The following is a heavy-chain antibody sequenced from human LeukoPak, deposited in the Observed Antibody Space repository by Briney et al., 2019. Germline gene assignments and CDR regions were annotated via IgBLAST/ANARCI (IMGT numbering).Heavy chain of an antibody. Sequence: GGSLRLSCAASGFTFSSVWMSWVRQAPGKGLEWVANINLEGSTKEYVDSVRGRFTISRDNAKNSLSLQMSYLRVEDTAVYYRVKFLSRSFEVWGQGTVVTVSS. CDR3: VKFLSRSFEV. CDR2: INLEGSTK. V-gene: IGHV3-7*01. D-gene: IGHD2-21*01. CDR1: GFTFSSVW. J-gene: IGHJ3*01.